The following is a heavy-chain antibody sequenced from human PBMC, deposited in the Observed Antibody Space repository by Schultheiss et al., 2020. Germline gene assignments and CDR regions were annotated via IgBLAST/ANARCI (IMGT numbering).Heavy chain of an antibody. D-gene: IGHD2-2*01. CDR2: MNPNSGNT. CDR1: GYTFTSYD. J-gene: IGHJ6*04. V-gene: IGHV1-8*01. Sequence: ASVKVSCKASGYTFTSYDINWVRQATGQGLEWMGWMNPNSGNTGYAQKFQGRVTMTRNTSISTAYMELSSLKTEDTAVYYCTSVVTQVVHYYYGMDVWGKGTTVTVS. CDR3: TSVVTQVVHYYYGMDV.